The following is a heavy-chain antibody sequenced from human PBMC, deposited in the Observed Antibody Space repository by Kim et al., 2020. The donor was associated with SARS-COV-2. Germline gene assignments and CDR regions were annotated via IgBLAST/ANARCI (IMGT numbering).Heavy chain of an antibody. CDR1: GGSISSSSYY. D-gene: IGHD4-17*01. CDR3: ASYGDYGDLLYYGMDV. CDR2: IYYSGST. Sequence: SETLSLTCTVSGGSISSSSYYWGWIRQPPGKGLEWIGSIYYSGSTYYNPSLKSRVTISVDTSKNQFSLKLSSVTAADTAVYYCASYGDYGDLLYYGMDVWGQGTTVTVSS. V-gene: IGHV4-39*01. J-gene: IGHJ6*02.